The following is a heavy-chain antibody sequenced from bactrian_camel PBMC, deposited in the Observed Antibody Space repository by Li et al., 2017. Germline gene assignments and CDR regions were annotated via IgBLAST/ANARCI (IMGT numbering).Heavy chain of an antibody. D-gene: IGHD2*01. CDR2: IDIGGETT. V-gene: IGHV3S25*01. CDR1: GFTFDNYW. Sequence: QLVESGGGSVQAGGSLRLSCAASGFTFDNYWVHWVRQAPGKGLEWVSSIDIGGETTYLSDSVKGRFTISRDNAKNTGYLQLNSLKPEDTAVYYCASGLYCSGGSCHRQYEYTYWGQGTQVTVS. J-gene: IGHJ4*01. CDR3: ASGLYCSGGSCHRQYEYTY.